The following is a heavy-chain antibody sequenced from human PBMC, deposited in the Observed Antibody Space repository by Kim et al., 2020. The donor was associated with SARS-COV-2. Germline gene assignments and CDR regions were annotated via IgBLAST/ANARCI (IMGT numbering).Heavy chain of an antibody. J-gene: IGHJ4*02. CDR3: ARSGWGDY. CDR2: ISTVGGII. D-gene: IGHD3-16*01. CDR1: GFTFSDYY. Sequence: GGSLRLFCAASGFTFSDYYMNWIRQAPGKGLEWVSSISTVGGIIYYADSVKGRFTISRDNAKNSLYLQMNSLRAEDTAVNYCARSGWGDYWGQGTLVTVSS. V-gene: IGHV3-11*01.